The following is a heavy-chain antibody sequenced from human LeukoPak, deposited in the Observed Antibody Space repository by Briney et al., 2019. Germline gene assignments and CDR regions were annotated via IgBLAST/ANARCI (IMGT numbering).Heavy chain of an antibody. J-gene: IGHJ6*02. CDR3: ARDAYYDFWSGPRHYYYGMDV. CDR2: ISYDGSNK. Sequence: PGRSLRLSCAASGFTFSSYAMHWVRQAPGKGLEWVAVISYDGSNKYYADSVKGRFTISRDNSKNTLYLQMNSLRAEDTAVCYCARDAYYDFWSGPRHYYYGMDVWGQGTTVTVSS. D-gene: IGHD3-3*01. V-gene: IGHV3-30-3*01. CDR1: GFTFSSYA.